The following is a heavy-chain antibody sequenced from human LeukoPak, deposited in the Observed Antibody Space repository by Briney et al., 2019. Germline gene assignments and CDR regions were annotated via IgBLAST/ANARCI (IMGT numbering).Heavy chain of an antibody. V-gene: IGHV3-21*01. J-gene: IGHJ3*02. CDR3: ARGRQNSGSYSDAFDI. D-gene: IGHD1-26*01. Sequence: GSLRLSCAASGFTFSSSSMHWARQAPGKGLEWVSSISTSSIHIYYADSVKGRFTISRDNAKKSLFLQMNSLRAEDTAVYYCARGRQNSGSYSDAFDIWGQGTMVTVSS. CDR1: GFTFSSSS. CDR2: ISTSSIHI.